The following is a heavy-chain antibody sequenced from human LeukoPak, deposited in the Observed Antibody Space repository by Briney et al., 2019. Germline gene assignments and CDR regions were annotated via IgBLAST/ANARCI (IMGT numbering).Heavy chain of an antibody. J-gene: IGHJ5*02. CDR2: ISSGGTT. CDR1: GGSISRSSYN. V-gene: IGHV4-39*01. CDR3: ARTENYIPEDCFDP. Sequence: SETLSLICTVSGGSISRSSYNWGWIRQPPGKGLEWIGSISSGGTTYYNPSLMSRATISVDTSKNQFSLELSSVTAADTALYYCARTENYIPEDCFDPWGQGTLVTVSS. D-gene: IGHD5-24*01.